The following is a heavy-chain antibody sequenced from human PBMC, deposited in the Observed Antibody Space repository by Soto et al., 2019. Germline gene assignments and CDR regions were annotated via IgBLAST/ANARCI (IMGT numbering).Heavy chain of an antibody. J-gene: IGHJ4*02. CDR2: VFYTGFT. CDR3: ANSQKGYNWNYFDH. CDR1: GGSISGTDYY. V-gene: IGHV4-39*01. D-gene: IGHD1-20*01. Sequence: PSETLSLTCAVSGGSISGTDYYWGWLRQSPGKGPEWIGSVFYTGFTSYNPSLESRVSVSLDTSKNHFSLNLRAVSAADTAVYYCANSQKGYNWNYFDHWGQGALVTVSS.